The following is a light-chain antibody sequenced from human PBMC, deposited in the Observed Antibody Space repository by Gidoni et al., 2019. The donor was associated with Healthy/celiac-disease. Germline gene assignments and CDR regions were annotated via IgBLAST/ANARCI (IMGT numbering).Light chain of an antibody. CDR1: QGISNY. CDR2: AAS. Sequence: DIQMTQSPSSLSASVGDRATITCRASQGISNYLAWYQQKPGKVPKLLIYAASTLQSGVPSRFSGSGSGTDFTLTISSLQPEDVATYYGQKYNSALRTFGQETKVEIK. V-gene: IGKV1-27*01. J-gene: IGKJ1*01. CDR3: QKYNSALRT.